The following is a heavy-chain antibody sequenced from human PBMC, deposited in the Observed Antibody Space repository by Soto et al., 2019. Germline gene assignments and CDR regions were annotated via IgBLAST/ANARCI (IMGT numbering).Heavy chain of an antibody. CDR1: GGTFGNSA. CDR3: ARAKARLHFGGNYYYAMDV. CDR2: IIPIFPTP. V-gene: IGHV1-69*12. J-gene: IGHJ6*02. Sequence: QVQLVQSGAEVKKPGSSVTVSCKASGGTFGNSAISWVRQAPGQGLEWMGGIIPIFPTPDYEQKLHGRVTYTADEDTSTAYMELTTLRYVAMPVYYCARAKARLHFGGNYYYAMDVWGQGTTVTVSS. D-gene: IGHD6-25*01.